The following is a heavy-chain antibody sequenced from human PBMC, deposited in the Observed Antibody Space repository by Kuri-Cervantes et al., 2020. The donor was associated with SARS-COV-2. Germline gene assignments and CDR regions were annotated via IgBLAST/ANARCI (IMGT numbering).Heavy chain of an antibody. Sequence: ASVKVSCKASGYTFTSYDINWVRQATGQGLEWMGWMNPNSGNTGYAQKFQGRVTMTRNTSISTAYMELSSLRSEDTAVYYCARGRLDSSGYYWGYHDAFDIWGQGTMVTVSS. J-gene: IGHJ3*02. CDR2: MNPNSGNT. CDR3: ARGRLDSSGYYWGYHDAFDI. CDR1: GYTFTSYD. D-gene: IGHD3-22*01. V-gene: IGHV1-8*01.